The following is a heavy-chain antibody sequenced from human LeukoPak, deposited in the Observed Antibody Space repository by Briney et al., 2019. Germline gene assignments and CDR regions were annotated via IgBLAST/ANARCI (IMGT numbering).Heavy chain of an antibody. CDR3: ARADYYDSSGYYYEDY. J-gene: IGHJ4*02. Sequence: ASVKVSCKASGYTFTSYGISWVRQAPGQGLEWMGWITTHNGDTNYAQKLQGRVTMTTDTSTSTAYMELRSLRSDDTAVYYCARADYYDSSGYYYEDYWGQGTLVTVSS. D-gene: IGHD3-22*01. V-gene: IGHV1-18*01. CDR1: GYTFTSYG. CDR2: ITTHNGDT.